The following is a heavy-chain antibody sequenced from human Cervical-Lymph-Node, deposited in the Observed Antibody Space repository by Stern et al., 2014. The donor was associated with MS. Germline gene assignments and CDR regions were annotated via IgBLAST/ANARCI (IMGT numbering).Heavy chain of an antibody. CDR1: GYTFTDFY. J-gene: IGHJ5*02. V-gene: IGHV1-2*06. Sequence: VQLEESGPEVKKPGASVKVSCTASGYTFTDFYMHWVRQAPGPGLEWMGRINPKSGGSNYAQTFQGRASLTRDRSISTASMELSRLTSDDTAIYYCARESYRNWFDPWGQGTLVIVSS. D-gene: IGHD3-16*02. CDR2: INPKSGGS. CDR3: ARESYRNWFDP.